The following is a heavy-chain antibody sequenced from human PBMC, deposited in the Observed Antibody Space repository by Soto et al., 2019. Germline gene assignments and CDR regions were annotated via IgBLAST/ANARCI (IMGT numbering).Heavy chain of an antibody. CDR1: GYTFTNHG. J-gene: IGHJ4*02. CDR3: ARDWDYYGDPGY. CDR2: ISASNGNT. V-gene: IGHV1-18*01. D-gene: IGHD3-10*01. Sequence: GASVKVSCKASGYTFTNHGITWVRQAPGQGLEWMGWISASNGNTNYAQKFQARVTMTTDRSTSTAYMELRSLRSDDTAVYYCARDWDYYGDPGYWGQGTLVTVSS.